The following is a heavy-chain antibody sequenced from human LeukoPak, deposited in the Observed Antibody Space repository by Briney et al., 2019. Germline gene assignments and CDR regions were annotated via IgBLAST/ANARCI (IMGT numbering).Heavy chain of an antibody. CDR2: INHGGST. CDR3: ARVSSSWYQDWYFDL. V-gene: IGHV4-34*01. Sequence: ETLSLTCTVSGGSISNYYWSWIRQPPGKGLEWIGEINHGGSTNYNPSLKSRVTISVDTSQNQFSLRLSSVTAADTAVYYCARVSSSWYQDWYFDLWGRGTLVTVSS. CDR1: GGSISNYY. D-gene: IGHD6-13*01. J-gene: IGHJ2*01.